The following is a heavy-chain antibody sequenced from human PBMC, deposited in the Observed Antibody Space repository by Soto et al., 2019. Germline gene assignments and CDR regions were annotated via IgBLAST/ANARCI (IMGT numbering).Heavy chain of an antibody. CDR2: IYYSGST. D-gene: IGHD1-7*01. CDR3: ARGVELRLRVGWFDP. V-gene: IGHV4-59*01. J-gene: IGHJ5*02. Sequence: SETLSLTCTVSGGSISSYYWSWIRQPPGKGLEWIGYIYYSGSTNYNPSLKSRVTISVDTSKNQFSLKLSSVTAADTAVYYCARGVELRLRVGWFDPWGQGTLVTVSS. CDR1: GGSISSYY.